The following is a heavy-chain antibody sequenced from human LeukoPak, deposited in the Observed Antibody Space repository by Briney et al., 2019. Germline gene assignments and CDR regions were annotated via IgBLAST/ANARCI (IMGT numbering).Heavy chain of an antibody. Sequence: GGSLRLSCAASGFTFSNYGMHWVRQAPGKGLEWVGFIRYDGRNKYYTDFVKGRFTISRDNSKNTLHLQMNSLRVEDTAVYYCAKDIYGDYAGDDYFDYWGQGTLVTVSS. D-gene: IGHD4-17*01. V-gene: IGHV3-30*02. CDR1: GFTFSNYG. J-gene: IGHJ4*02. CDR3: AKDIYGDYAGDDYFDY. CDR2: IRYDGRNK.